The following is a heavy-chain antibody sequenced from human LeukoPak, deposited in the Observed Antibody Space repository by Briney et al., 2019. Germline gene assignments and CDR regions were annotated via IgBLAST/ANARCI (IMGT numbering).Heavy chain of an antibody. CDR1: GFTFSSYA. D-gene: IGHD6-19*01. Sequence: HSGGSLRLSCAASGFTFSSYAMSWVRQAPGKGLEWVSAISGSGGSTYYADSVKGRFTISRDNSKNTLYLQMNSLRAEDTAVYYCAKDPPGYSSGWPPFDYWGQGTLVTVSS. V-gene: IGHV3-23*01. CDR2: ISGSGGST. CDR3: AKDPPGYSSGWPPFDY. J-gene: IGHJ4*02.